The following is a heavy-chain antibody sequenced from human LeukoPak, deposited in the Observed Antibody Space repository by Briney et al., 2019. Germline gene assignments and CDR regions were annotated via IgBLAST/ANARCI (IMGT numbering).Heavy chain of an antibody. Sequence: ASVTVSCKASGYTFTTYGISWVRQAPGQGLEWMGWISACNGNTNYAQKLQGRVTMTTDTSTSTAYMELRSLRSDDTAVYYCARDVYYYDSNGPYYTYYYGMDVWGQGTTVTVSS. CDR3: ARDVYYYDSNGPYYTYYYGMDV. V-gene: IGHV1-18*01. CDR2: ISACNGNT. J-gene: IGHJ6*02. D-gene: IGHD3-22*01. CDR1: GYTFTTYG.